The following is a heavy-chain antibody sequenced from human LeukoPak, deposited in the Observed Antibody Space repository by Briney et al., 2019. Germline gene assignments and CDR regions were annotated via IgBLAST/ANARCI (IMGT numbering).Heavy chain of an antibody. V-gene: IGHV3-30-3*01. CDR2: ISYDGSNK. CDR1: GFTFSSYA. D-gene: IGHD3-3*01. CDR3: ARELRGNTFDI. J-gene: IGHJ3*02. Sequence: PGGSLRLSCAASGFTFSSYAMHWVRQAPGKGLEWVAVISYDGSNKYYADSVKGRFTISRDNSKNTLYLQMNSLRAEDTAVYYCARELRGNTFDIWGQGTMVTVSS.